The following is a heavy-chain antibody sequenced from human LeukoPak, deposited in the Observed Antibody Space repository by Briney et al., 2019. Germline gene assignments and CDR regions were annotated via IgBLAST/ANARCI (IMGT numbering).Heavy chain of an antibody. Sequence: SETLSLTCTVSGGSISTYYWSWIRQPPGKELEWIGYIYYSGSTNYNPSLKSRVTISVDTSKNHFSLNLSSVTAADTAVYYCARGRSNSWYNFDYWGQGSLVTVSS. CDR1: GGSISTYY. CDR2: IYYSGST. J-gene: IGHJ4*02. CDR3: ARGRSNSWYNFDY. V-gene: IGHV4-59*01. D-gene: IGHD6-13*01.